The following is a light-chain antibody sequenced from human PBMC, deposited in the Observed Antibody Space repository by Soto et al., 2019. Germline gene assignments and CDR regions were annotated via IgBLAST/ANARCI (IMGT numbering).Light chain of an antibody. CDR3: QQYNNWPGT. V-gene: IGKV3-15*01. CDR1: QSVSSK. J-gene: IGKJ1*01. CDR2: GAS. Sequence: EIVLTQSPGTLSVSPGERATLSCRASQSVSSKLAWYQQKPGQAPRLLFYGASTGATGIPARFSGSGSETKFTLSISSLQSEDFAVYYCQQYNNWPGTFGQGTKWIS.